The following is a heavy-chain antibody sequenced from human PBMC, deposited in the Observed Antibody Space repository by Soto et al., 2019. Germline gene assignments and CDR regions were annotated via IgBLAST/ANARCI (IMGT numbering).Heavy chain of an antibody. D-gene: IGHD6-13*01. CDR2: IKSKTDGGTT. J-gene: IGHJ6*02. CDR1: GFTFSNAW. V-gene: IGHV3-15*07. Sequence: GGSLRLSCAASGFTFSNAWMNWVRQAPGKGLEWVGRIKSKTDGGTTDYAAPVKGRFTISRDDSKNTLYLQMNSLKTEDTAVYYCTTLHDSSSWYYYYYGMDVWGQGTTVTVSS. CDR3: TTLHDSSSWYYYYYGMDV.